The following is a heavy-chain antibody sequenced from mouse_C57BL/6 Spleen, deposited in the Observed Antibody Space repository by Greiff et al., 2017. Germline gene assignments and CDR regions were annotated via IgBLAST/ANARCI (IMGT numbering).Heavy chain of an antibody. CDR3: ERGDCDEEFAY. D-gene: IGHD2-4*01. J-gene: IGHJ2*01. CDR2: IYPRDGGT. CDR1: GYTFTDHT. Sequence: VQLQQSDAELVKPGASVKISCKVSGYTFTDHTIHWLKQRPEQGLEWIGYIYPRDGGTKYNEKFKGKATMTADKSSSTAYMQLKSLRCEDSAVSVCERGDCDEEFAYWGQGTTLTVSS. V-gene: IGHV1-78*01.